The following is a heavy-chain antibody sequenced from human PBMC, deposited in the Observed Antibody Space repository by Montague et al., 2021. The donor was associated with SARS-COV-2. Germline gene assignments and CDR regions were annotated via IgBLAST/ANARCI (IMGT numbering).Heavy chain of an antibody. J-gene: IGHJ6*02. CDR3: ARRSTNYYYGLDV. D-gene: IGHD2-8*01. CDR2: IYYDGST. Sequence: SEILSLTCSISGGSISSYHWNWIRQPPGKGLEWIGNIYYDGSTNYNPSFKSRVTISIDTSKNQFSLNLRSVAAADTAVYYCARRSTNYYYGLDVWGQGTTVSFSS. V-gene: IGHV4-59*08. CDR1: GGSISSYH.